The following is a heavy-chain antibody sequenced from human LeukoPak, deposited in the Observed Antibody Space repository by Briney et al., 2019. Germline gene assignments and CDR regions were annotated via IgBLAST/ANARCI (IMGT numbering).Heavy chain of an antibody. CDR3: ARVEEYSSSWSYFQH. CDR1: GYTFTSYG. J-gene: IGHJ1*01. V-gene: IGHV1-18*01. CDR2: ISAYNGNT. D-gene: IGHD6-13*01. Sequence: GASVKVSCKASGYTFTSYGISWVRQAPGQGLEWMGWISAYNGNTNYAQKLQGRVTMTTDTSTSTAYMELRSLRSDDTAVYYCARVEEYSSSWSYFQHWGQGTLVTVSS.